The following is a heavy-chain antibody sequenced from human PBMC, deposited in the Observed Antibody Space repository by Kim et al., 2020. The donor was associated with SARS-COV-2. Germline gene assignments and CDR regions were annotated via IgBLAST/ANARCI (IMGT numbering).Heavy chain of an antibody. V-gene: IGHV4-39*01. CDR3: ARRPPLTLTYYYDSSAHEGGGAFDI. J-gene: IGHJ3*02. CDR2: IYYSGST. Sequence: SETLSLTCTVSGGSISSSSYYWGWIRQPPGKGLEWIGSIYYSGSTYYNPSLKSRVTISVDTSKNQFSLKLSSVTAADTAVYYCARRPPLTLTYYYDSSAHEGGGAFDIWGQGTMVTVSS. D-gene: IGHD3-22*01. CDR1: GGSISSSSYY.